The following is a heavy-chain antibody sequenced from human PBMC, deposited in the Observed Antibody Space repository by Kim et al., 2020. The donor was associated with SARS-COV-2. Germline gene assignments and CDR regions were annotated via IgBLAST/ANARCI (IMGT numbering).Heavy chain of an antibody. CDR2: ITGGGSNT. V-gene: IGHV3-23*01. CDR3: VKDVAHCDKSKCYCVGRFEY. Sequence: GGSLRLSCVASEFLFSSFAMNWVRQSPGRGLEWVSSITGGGSNTYYADSVKGRFPISRDNSKNTLDLQMDSLRAEDTAIYHCVKDVAHCDKSKCYCVGRFEYWGQGVMVAVSS. D-gene: IGHD2-21*01. J-gene: IGHJ4*02. CDR1: EFLFSSFA.